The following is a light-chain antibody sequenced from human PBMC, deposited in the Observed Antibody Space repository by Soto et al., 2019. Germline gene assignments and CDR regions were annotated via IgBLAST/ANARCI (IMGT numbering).Light chain of an antibody. CDR1: QSVATN. V-gene: IGKV3-11*01. CDR3: QQRSNWPRT. CDR2: DAS. J-gene: IGKJ3*01. Sequence: EIVMTQSPATLSVSPGERATLSCRASQSVATNLAWYQQKPGQPPRLLIYDASNRATGIPARFSGSGSGTDFTLTISSLEPEDFAVYYCQQRSNWPRTFGPGTKVDNK.